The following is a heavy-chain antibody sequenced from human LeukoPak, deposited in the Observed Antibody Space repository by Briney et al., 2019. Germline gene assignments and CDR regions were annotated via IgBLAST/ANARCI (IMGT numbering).Heavy chain of an antibody. Sequence: SVKVSFKASGGTFTIYAISWVRQARGQGGEWMGGIIPICGIANYAHTFQARVTTTAPTSTSTAYMQLSSLRSEDTAVYYCARGPYYDFWSAPIDNSFDPWGQGTLVTVSS. CDR3: ARGPYYDFWSAPIDNSFDP. CDR1: GGTFTIYA. CDR2: IIPICGIA. D-gene: IGHD3-3*01. V-gene: IGHV1-69*10. J-gene: IGHJ5*02.